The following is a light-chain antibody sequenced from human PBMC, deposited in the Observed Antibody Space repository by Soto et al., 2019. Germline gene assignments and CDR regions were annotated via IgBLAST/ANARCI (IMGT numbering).Light chain of an antibody. Sequence: QSALTQPASVSGSPGQSITISCTGTSSDVGGYKYVSWYQQHPGKAHKLMIYDVSNRPSGVSNRFSASKSGNTASLTISGLQAEDEADYYCSSYTSSTTLVFGTGTKLTVL. CDR1: SSDVGGYKY. CDR2: DVS. CDR3: SSYTSSTTLV. J-gene: IGLJ1*01. V-gene: IGLV2-14*01.